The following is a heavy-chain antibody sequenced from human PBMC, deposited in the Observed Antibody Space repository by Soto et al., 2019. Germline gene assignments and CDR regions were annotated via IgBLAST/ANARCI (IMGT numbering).Heavy chain of an antibody. Sequence: PVGSLKISCNGSGYSFTNIWIHWVRQMPWKGLEWMGRIDPGDSVTTYNPSFQGHVTMSADKSINTAYLQWSSLKASDTAMYYCARLHLGYSSGWYTYWGQGTLVTVSS. J-gene: IGHJ4*02. CDR3: ARLHLGYSSGWYTY. CDR1: GYSFTNIW. D-gene: IGHD6-19*01. V-gene: IGHV5-10-1*01. CDR2: IDPGDSVT.